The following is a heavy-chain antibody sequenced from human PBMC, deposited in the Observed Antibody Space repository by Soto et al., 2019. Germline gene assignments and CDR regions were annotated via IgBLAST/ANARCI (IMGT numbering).Heavy chain of an antibody. Sequence: QVQLQESGPGLVKPSQTLSLTCTVSGGSISTVDYWWSWIRQSPDMGLEWIGHIYDGGRTYNNPSLESRVPRSVDTSKSQLSLTLSSVSAADTAVYYCARGPSGDKVDSWGQGTLVTVSS. CDR1: GGSISTVDYW. CDR2: IYDGGRT. D-gene: IGHD7-27*01. J-gene: IGHJ4*02. CDR3: ARGPSGDKVDS. V-gene: IGHV4-30-4*01.